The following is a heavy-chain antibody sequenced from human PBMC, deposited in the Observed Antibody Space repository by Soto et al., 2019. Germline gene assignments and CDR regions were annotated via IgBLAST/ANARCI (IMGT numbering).Heavy chain of an antibody. CDR1: GYTFTLYA. V-gene: IGHV1-3*01. CDR2: INAANGNT. CDR3: ARDQRRDYACWSGDSQGFDY. Sequence: GASVKVSWTASGYTFTLYAMHWVRQAPGQRREGKGWINAANGNTKSSQKCHGRVTFKRDTAASTGYMELSTLNSPHTALYYCARDQRRDYACWSGDSQGFDYWGQGTPVTVSS. J-gene: IGHJ4*02. D-gene: IGHD3-3*01.